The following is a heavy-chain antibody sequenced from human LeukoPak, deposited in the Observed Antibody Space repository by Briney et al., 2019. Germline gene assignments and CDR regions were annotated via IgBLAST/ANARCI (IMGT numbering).Heavy chain of an antibody. CDR2: IYSGGST. CDR3: AREGSYYDHAEYFQH. V-gene: IGHV3-53*01. CDR1: GFTVSSNC. J-gene: IGHJ1*01. D-gene: IGHD3-22*01. Sequence: GGSLRLSCAASGFTVSSNCMSWVRQAPGKGLEWVSVIYSGGSTYYADSVKGRFTISRDNSKNTLYLQMNSLRAEDTAVYYCAREGSYYDHAEYFQHWGQGTLVTVSS.